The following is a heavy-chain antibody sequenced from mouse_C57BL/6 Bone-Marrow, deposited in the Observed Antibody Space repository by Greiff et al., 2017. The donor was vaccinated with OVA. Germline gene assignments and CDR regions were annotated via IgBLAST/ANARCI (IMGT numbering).Heavy chain of an antibody. D-gene: IGHD1-1*01. J-gene: IGHJ4*01. Sequence: EVQLQQSGPELVKPGASVKISCKASGYTFTDYYMNWVKQSHGKSLEWIGDINPNNGGTSYNQKFKGKATLTVDKSSSTAYMELRSLTSEDSAVYYCARYFYYGRRYAMDYWGRGTSVTVSS. CDR1: GYTFTDYY. CDR2: INPNNGGT. CDR3: ARYFYYGRRYAMDY. V-gene: IGHV1-26*01.